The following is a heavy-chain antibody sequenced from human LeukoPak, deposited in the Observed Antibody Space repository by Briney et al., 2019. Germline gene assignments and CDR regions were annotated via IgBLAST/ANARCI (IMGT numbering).Heavy chain of an antibody. Sequence: GGSLRLSCAASGFTFSDYYMSWICQAPGKGLEWVSYISSSGSTIYYADSVKGRFTISRDNAKNSLYLQMNSLRAEDTAVYYCAREPRQVAKTFDYWGQGTLVTVSS. J-gene: IGHJ4*02. CDR3: AREPRQVAKTFDY. CDR1: GFTFSDYY. V-gene: IGHV3-11*04. CDR2: ISSSGSTI. D-gene: IGHD5-12*01.